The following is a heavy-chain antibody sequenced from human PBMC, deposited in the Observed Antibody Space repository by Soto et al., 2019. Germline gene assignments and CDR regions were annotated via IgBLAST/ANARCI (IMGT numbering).Heavy chain of an antibody. V-gene: IGHV5-51*01. J-gene: IGHJ6*02. CDR3: AASILYCGIDV. CDR1: GYTFTNYW. Sequence: GESLKIACTGSGYTFTNYWIGWVRQMPGKGLEWMGIIYPGDSDTKYNPSFQGQVTISADKSITTTYLQWSSLKASDTAIYYCAASILYCGIDVWGQGTTVTAS. CDR2: IYPGDSDT.